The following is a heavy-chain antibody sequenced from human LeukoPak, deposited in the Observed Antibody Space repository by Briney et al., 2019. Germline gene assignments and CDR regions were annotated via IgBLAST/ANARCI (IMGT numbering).Heavy chain of an antibody. CDR2: ISSSGST. J-gene: IGHJ3*02. V-gene: IGHV4-61*02. Sequence: PSETLSLTCTVSGDSISSGDYYWSWIRQRAGKGLEWIGRISSSGSTYYNPSLKSRVTISVDTSKNQFSLKLSSVTAADTAVYFCASGPYSYDSSGAFDIWGQGTMVTVSS. CDR3: ASGPYSYDSSGAFDI. D-gene: IGHD3-22*01. CDR1: GDSISSGDYY.